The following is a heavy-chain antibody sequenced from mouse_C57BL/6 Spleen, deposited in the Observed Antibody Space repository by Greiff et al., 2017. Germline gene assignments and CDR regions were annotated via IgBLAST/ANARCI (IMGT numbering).Heavy chain of an antibody. CDR1: GFTFSDYG. CDR2: ISSGSSTI. V-gene: IGHV5-17*01. Sequence: EVQLVESGGGLVKPGGSLKLSCAASGFTFSDYGMHWVRQAPEKGLEWVAYISSGSSTIYYADTVQGRFTISRDNAKNTLFLQMTSLRSEDTAMYYCARTLFDYWGQGTTLTVSS. CDR3: ARTLFDY. J-gene: IGHJ2*01.